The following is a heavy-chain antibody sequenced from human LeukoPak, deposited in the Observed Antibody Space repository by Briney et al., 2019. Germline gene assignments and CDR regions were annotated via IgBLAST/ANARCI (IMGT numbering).Heavy chain of an antibody. CDR1: GFTFSSYS. Sequence: GGSLRLSCAASGFTFSSYSMNWVRQAPGKGLEWVSYISRSGSTIYYADSVKGRFTISRDNSKNTLYLQMNGLRAEDTALYYCATDLQYSSSWPEYFQHWGQGTLVTVSS. CDR3: ATDLQYSSSWPEYFQH. V-gene: IGHV3-48*01. D-gene: IGHD6-13*01. CDR2: ISRSGSTI. J-gene: IGHJ1*01.